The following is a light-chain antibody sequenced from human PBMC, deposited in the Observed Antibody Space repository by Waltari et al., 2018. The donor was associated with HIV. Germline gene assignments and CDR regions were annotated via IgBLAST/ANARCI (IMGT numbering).Light chain of an antibody. CDR2: NTS. CDR1: QLVSLNY. Sequence: VLTQSPETLSLSPGARATLSCRADQLVSLNYFVWYQQRPGQAPSLLVYNTSSRAATIPDRFSAAGSGTHFTLAISRLEPEDFAVYYCQECSGSSWTFGQGT. J-gene: IGKJ1*01. CDR3: QECSGSSWT. V-gene: IGKV3D-20*02.